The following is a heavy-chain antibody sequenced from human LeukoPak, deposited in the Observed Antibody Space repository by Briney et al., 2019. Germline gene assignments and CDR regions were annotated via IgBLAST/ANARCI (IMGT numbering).Heavy chain of an antibody. CDR1: GYTFTSYG. Sequence: EASVKLSCKASGYTFTSYGISWVRQATGQGLEWMGWMNPNSGNTGYAQKFQGRVTMTRNTSISTAYMELSSLRSEDTAVYYCRLTTPRDHLYWDYYYYMDVWGKGTTVTVSS. CDR2: MNPNSGNT. V-gene: IGHV1-8*02. J-gene: IGHJ6*03. D-gene: IGHD3-22*01. CDR3: RLTTPRDHLYWDYYYYMDV.